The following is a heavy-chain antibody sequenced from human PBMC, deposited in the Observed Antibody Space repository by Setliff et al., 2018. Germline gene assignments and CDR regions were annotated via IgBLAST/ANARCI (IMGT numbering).Heavy chain of an antibody. J-gene: IGHJ6*01. CDR1: GYTFTNYG. CDR3: ARERSYDGLNYNGMDV. D-gene: IGHD1-26*01. V-gene: IGHV1-18*01. CDR2: ISVDNGNT. Sequence: ASVKVSCKTSGYTFTNYGISWVRQAPGQGLEWMGWISVDNGNTKYAQNLHGKITMTTDTSTSTAYLELRSVRFDDTAVYYCARERSYDGLNYNGMDVWGQGTTVTVSS.